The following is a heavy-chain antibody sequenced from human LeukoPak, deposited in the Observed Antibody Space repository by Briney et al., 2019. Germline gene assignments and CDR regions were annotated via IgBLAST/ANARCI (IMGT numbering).Heavy chain of an antibody. Sequence: ASVKVFCKASGYTLTGYYMHWVRQAPRQGLEWMGRINPKSGGTNYAQKFQGRVTMTRDTSISTAYMELSRLRSDDTAVYYCARWGSGDYWGQGTLVTVSS. CDR2: INPKSGGT. V-gene: IGHV1-2*06. CDR1: GYTLTGYY. D-gene: IGHD3-16*01. J-gene: IGHJ4*02. CDR3: ARWGSGDY.